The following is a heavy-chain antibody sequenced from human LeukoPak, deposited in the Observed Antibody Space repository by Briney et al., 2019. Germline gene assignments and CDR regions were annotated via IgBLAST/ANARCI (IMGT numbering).Heavy chain of an antibody. V-gene: IGHV4-34*01. J-gene: IGHJ4*02. CDR1: GGSFSGYY. D-gene: IGHD6-6*01. Sequence: KPSETLSLTCAVYGGSFSGYYWSWIRQPPGKGLEWIGEINHSGSTNYNPSLKSRVTISVDTSKNQFSLKLSSVTAADTAVYYCAREGVAARDYWGQGTLVTVSS. CDR2: INHSGST. CDR3: AREGVAARDY.